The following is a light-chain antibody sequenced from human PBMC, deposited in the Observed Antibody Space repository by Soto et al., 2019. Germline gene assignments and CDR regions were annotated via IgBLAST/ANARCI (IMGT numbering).Light chain of an antibody. Sequence: QSALTQPASVSGSPGQSITISCTGTSSDVGSHNLVSWYQQHPGQAPKLMIYEVTKRPLGVSTRFSASKSGNMASLTIAGLQPEDEADYYCCSYGGSRAVFGGGTQLAVL. V-gene: IGLV2-23*02. J-gene: IGLJ7*01. CDR3: CSYGGSRAV. CDR2: EVT. CDR1: SSDVGSHNL.